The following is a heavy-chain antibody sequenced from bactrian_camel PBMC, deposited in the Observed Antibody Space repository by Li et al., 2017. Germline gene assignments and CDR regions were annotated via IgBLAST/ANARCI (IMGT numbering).Heavy chain of an antibody. CDR3: AASTIVVVTTTLRGHEYNY. CDR1: GSTFSDYH. Sequence: DVQLVESGGGLVQPGGSLRLSCAASGSTFSDYHMTWVRQVPGKGLNWVSTIDNGVSTYADSVKGRFTISRDNAKNMLWLQLNSLKPEDTAMYYCAASTIVVVTTTLRGHEYNYWGQGTQVTVS. D-gene: IGHD2*01. V-gene: IGHV3S40*01. CDR2: IDNGVST. J-gene: IGHJ4*01.